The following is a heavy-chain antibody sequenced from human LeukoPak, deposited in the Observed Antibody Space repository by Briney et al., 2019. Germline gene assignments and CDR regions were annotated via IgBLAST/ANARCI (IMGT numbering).Heavy chain of an antibody. D-gene: IGHD3-22*01. V-gene: IGHV1-69*05. J-gene: IGHJ3*02. CDR3: AAGTMIGNAFDI. CDR1: GGTFSSYA. CDR2: VIPIFGTA. Sequence: SVKVSCKASGGTFSSYAISWVRQAPGQGLEWMGRVIPIFGTANYAQKFQGRVTITTDESTSTAYMELSSLRSEDTAVYYCAAGTMIGNAFDIWGQGTMVTVSS.